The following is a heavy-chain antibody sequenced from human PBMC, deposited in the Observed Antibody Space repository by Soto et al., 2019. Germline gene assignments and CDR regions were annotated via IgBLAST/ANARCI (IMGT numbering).Heavy chain of an antibody. V-gene: IGHV3-30*18. J-gene: IGHJ5*02. D-gene: IGHD4-4*01. CDR2: ISYDGSNK. Sequence: GGSLRLSCAASGFTFSSYGMHWVRQAPGKGLEWVAVISYDGSNKYYADSVKGRFTISRDNSKNTLYLQMNSLRAEDTAVYYCAKDYYSNLWGQGTLVTVSS. CDR3: AKDYYSNL. CDR1: GFTFSSYG.